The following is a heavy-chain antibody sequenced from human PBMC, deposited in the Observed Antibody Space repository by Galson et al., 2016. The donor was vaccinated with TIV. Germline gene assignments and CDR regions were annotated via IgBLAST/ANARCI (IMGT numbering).Heavy chain of an antibody. Sequence: TLSLTCNVSGGSVSRGGYYWSWIRQHPGRGLEWIGYIFHSGNTSYNPSLKSRVTISVDTSKNRFSLKLSSVTAADTAVYYCAAGGFCSNTDCYYGGFDSWGQGTLVTVSS. J-gene: IGHJ4*02. CDR2: IFHSGNT. V-gene: IGHV4-31*03. D-gene: IGHD2-21*02. CDR1: GGSVSRGGYY. CDR3: AAGGFCSNTDCYYGGFDS.